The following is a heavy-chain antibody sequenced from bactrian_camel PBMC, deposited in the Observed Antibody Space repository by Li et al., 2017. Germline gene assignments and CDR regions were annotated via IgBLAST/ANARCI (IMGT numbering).Heavy chain of an antibody. Sequence: HVQLVESGGGSVQAGGSLRLSCAASGDTYSRNCLGWFRQAPGKEREAVAAHYTGTATTYVADSVKGRFAISEDNAKNVLYLQMNSLQPEDTAMYYCAARQPCRVWLGYEDPGEYNIWGQGTQVTVS. D-gene: IGHD5*01. CDR3: AARQPCRVWLGYEDPGEYNI. J-gene: IGHJ4*01. CDR2: HYTGTATT. CDR1: GDTYSRNC. V-gene: IGHV3S1*01.